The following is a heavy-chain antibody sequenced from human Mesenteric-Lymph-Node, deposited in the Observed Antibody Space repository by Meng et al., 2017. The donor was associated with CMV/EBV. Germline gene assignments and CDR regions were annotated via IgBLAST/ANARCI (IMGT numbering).Heavy chain of an antibody. V-gene: IGHV1-18*01. J-gene: IGHJ6*02. CDR3: VRRYCSTTACSLPDV. CDR2: ISAYNGDT. Sequence: ASVKVSCKASGGTFSSYAISWVRQAPGQGLEWMGWISAYNGDTNYAQKFQDRVTMTTDTSTTTGYMELRSLRSDDTAVYYCVRRYCSTTACSLPDVWGQGTTVTVSS. CDR1: GGTFSSYA. D-gene: IGHD2-2*01.